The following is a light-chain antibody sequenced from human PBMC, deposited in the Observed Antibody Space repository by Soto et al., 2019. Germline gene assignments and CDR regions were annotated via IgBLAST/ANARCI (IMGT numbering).Light chain of an antibody. CDR2: GAS. CDR3: QQYNNWPVWT. Sequence: EIVLTQSPATLSLSPGGRATLSCRASQSVSTNLAWYQQKPVQAPRLIXYGASTRATGIPARFSGSGSGTEFTLTISSLQSEDFAVYYCQQYNNWPVWTFGQGTKVDIK. J-gene: IGKJ1*01. CDR1: QSVSTN. V-gene: IGKV3-15*01.